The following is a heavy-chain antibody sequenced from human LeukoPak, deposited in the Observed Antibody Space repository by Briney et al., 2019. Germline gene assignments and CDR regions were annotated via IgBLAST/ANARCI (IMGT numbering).Heavy chain of an antibody. CDR1: GYTFTSYG. V-gene: IGHV1-18*01. D-gene: IGHD3-3*01. CDR2: ISAYNGNT. Sequence: ASVKVSCKASGYTFTSYGISWVRQAPGQGLEWMGWISAYNGNTNYAQKLQGRVTMTTDTSTSTAYMELRSLRSDDTAVYYCARGSLNFWSGYFRYYYYGMDVWGQGTTVTVSS. J-gene: IGHJ6*02. CDR3: ARGSLNFWSGYFRYYYYGMDV.